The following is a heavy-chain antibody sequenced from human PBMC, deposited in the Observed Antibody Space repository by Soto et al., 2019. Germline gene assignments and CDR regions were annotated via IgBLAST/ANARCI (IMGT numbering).Heavy chain of an antibody. CDR3: ARDNHYYGMDV. CDR1: GGSFTDYY. V-gene: IGHV4-34*01. CDR2: ISHSGAT. Sequence: SETLSLTCAVYGGSFTDYYWTWIRQPPGKGLEWIGEISHSGATNYNPSLKSRVTISEDTSKNQVSLKVTSVTAADTAVFYCARDNHYYGMDVWGQGTTVTVSS. J-gene: IGHJ6*02.